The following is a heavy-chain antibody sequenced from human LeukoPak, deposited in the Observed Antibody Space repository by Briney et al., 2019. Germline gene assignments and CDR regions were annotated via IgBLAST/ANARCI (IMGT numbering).Heavy chain of an antibody. J-gene: IGHJ4*02. D-gene: IGHD3-10*01. CDR2: ISYDGGNK. Sequence: QPGRSLRLSCAASGFTFSNYAIHWARQAPGKGLEGVAVISYDGGNKYYSDSVKGRFTICRDNSKNTLYLQMNSQRAEDTAVYYCARDPPSYGSGNDYFDYWGQGTLVTVSS. V-gene: IGHV3-30-3*01. CDR3: ARDPPSYGSGNDYFDY. CDR1: GFTFSNYA.